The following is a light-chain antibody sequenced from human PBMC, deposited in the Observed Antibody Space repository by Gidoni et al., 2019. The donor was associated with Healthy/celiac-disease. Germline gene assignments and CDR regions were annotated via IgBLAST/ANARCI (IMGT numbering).Light chain of an antibody. J-gene: IGLJ2*01. Sequence: SYELTQPPSVSVSPGQTASITGSGDKLGDKYACWYQQKPGPSPVLVIYQDSKRPSGIPERFSGSNSGNTATLTISGTQAMDEADYYCQAWDSSTVVFGGGTKLTVL. V-gene: IGLV3-1*01. CDR1: KLGDKY. CDR2: QDS. CDR3: QAWDSSTVV.